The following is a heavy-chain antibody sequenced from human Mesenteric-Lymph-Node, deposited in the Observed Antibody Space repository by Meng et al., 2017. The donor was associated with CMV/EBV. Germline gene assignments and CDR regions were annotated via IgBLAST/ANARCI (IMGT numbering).Heavy chain of an antibody. Sequence: SVKVSCKASGCTFTTCYMHWVRQAPGQGLEWMGSIIPRLGLVDYGYKFQGRVTITADRSTNTAYMELNPLRSEDSAVYYCAREVRVGGTVTDYWGQGTLVTVSS. D-gene: IGHD1-26*01. V-gene: IGHV1-69*04. J-gene: IGHJ4*02. CDR3: AREVRVGGTVTDY. CDR1: GCTFTTCY. CDR2: IIPRLGLV.